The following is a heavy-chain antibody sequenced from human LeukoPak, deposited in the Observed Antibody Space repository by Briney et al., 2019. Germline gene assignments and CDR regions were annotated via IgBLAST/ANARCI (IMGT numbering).Heavy chain of an antibody. CDR1: GFTFSSYS. D-gene: IGHD3-9*01. J-gene: IGHJ4*02. CDR3: ASEFLYYDILTGYPTHNFFDY. Sequence: PGGSLRLSCAASGFTFSSYSMNWVRQAPGKGLEWVSSISSSSSYIYYADSVKGRFTISRDNAKNSLYLQMNSLRAEDTAVYYCASEFLYYDILTGYPTHNFFDYWGQGTLVTVSS. CDR2: ISSSSSYI. V-gene: IGHV3-21*01.